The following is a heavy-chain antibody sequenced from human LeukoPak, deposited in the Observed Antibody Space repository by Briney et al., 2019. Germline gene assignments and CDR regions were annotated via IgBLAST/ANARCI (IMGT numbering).Heavy chain of an antibody. D-gene: IGHD6-19*01. CDR2: IYYSGST. Sequence: SETLSLTCTVSGGSISGNYWGWIRQPPGKGLEWIGYIYYSGSTNYNPSLKSRVTISVDTSKNQFSLKLSSVTAADTAVYYCARGGHTIAVVDYWGQGTLVTVPS. J-gene: IGHJ4*02. V-gene: IGHV4-59*01. CDR3: ARGGHTIAVVDY. CDR1: GGSISGNY.